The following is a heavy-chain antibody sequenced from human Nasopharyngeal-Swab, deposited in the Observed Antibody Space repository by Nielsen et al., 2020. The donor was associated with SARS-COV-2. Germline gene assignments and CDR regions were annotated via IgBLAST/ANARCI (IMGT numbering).Heavy chain of an antibody. CDR1: GRSFSGYY. Sequence: SETLSLTCAVYGRSFSGYYWSWIRQPPGKGLEWIGEINHSGNTKYNPSLKSRVTLSVDTSKNQFSLTLSPVTAADTAVYYCARGGSTPMIISYWGQGTLVTVSS. V-gene: IGHV4-34*01. CDR2: INHSGNT. D-gene: IGHD5-18*01. J-gene: IGHJ4*02. CDR3: ARGGSTPMIISY.